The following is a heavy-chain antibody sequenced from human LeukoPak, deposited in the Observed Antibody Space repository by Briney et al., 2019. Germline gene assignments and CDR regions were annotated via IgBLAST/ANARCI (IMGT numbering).Heavy chain of an antibody. D-gene: IGHD2-21*01. CDR3: AKEPLYYY. J-gene: IGHJ4*02. CDR1: GVTFDDYG. CDR2: ISGSGDTT. V-gene: IGHV3-23*01. Sequence: GGSLRLSCAASGVTFDDYGMSWGRQAPGKGLEWGSAISGSGDTTYYADSVKGRFTISRDNSKNTLYVQMNSLRVDDTAVYYCAKEPLYYYWGQGTLVTVSS.